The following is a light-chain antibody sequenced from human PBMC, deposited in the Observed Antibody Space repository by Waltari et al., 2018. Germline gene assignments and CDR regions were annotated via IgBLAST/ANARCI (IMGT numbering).Light chain of an antibody. CDR3: QKYNYVPQP. CDR1: QDIGLL. Sequence: DVQMPQSQSCLSASLGDRVVTPCGASQDIGLLLAWYQQNPGKVPKALTYAASTLHSGAPSRFRGSGSGTYFPLTISILQPEDFATYYCQKYNYVPQPFGGGTRVEI. J-gene: IGKJ4*01. CDR2: AAS. V-gene: IGKV1-27*01.